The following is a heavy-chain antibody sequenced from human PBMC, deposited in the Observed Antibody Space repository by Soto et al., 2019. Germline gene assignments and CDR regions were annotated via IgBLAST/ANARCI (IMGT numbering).Heavy chain of an antibody. CDR1: GFTVSSSE. Sequence: EVQLVESGGGLVQPGGSLRLSCTTSGFTVSSSEMNWVRQAPGKGLEWVSYINEDGTTFYADSVKGRFTISRDSAANSLFLKMNSLRAVDTAVYYCSRDKGERVAYGMDVWGQGTTVSVSS. D-gene: IGHD3-16*01. CDR2: INEDGTT. CDR3: SRDKGERVAYGMDV. V-gene: IGHV3-48*03. J-gene: IGHJ6*02.